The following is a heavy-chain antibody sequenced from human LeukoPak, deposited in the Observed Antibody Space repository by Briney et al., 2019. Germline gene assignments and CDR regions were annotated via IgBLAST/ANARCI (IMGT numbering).Heavy chain of an antibody. Sequence: GGSLRLSCAASGFTFSSYSMNWVRQAPGKGLEWVSSISSSSSYIYYADSVKGRFTISRDSAKNSLYLQMNSLRAEDTAVYYCAVNYCSSTSCYVDAFDIWGQGTMVTVSS. J-gene: IGHJ3*02. CDR2: ISSSSSYI. CDR3: AVNYCSSTSCYVDAFDI. CDR1: GFTFSSYS. D-gene: IGHD2-2*01. V-gene: IGHV3-21*01.